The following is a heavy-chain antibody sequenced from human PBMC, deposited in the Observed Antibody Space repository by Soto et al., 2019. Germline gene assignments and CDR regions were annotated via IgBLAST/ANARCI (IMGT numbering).Heavy chain of an antibody. CDR1: GYTFTKYF. D-gene: IGHD5-18*01. V-gene: IGHV1-46*01. Sequence: QVQLVQSGAEVKKPGASVKMSCKASGYTFTKYFMHWVRQAPGLGPEWMGMINASGGSASYAEKFKGRVTIARDTTTRTVTMDKSRLPTEDAAVYYRACGAPLTRAVVDVPAMDYWRQGIHVTVSS. J-gene: IGHJ4*02. CDR2: INASGGSA. CDR3: ACGAPLTRAVVDVPAMDY.